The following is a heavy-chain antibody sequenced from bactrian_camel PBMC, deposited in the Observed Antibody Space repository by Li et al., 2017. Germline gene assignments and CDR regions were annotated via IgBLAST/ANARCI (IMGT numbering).Heavy chain of an antibody. J-gene: IGHJ7*01. CDR2: IDADGTT. D-gene: IGHD3*01. CDR1: GYSVGVHG. Sequence: VQLVESGGGSVQAGGSLRLSCITSGYSVGVHGMGWFRQAPGKVREGVAAIDADGTTSYADSEKGRFTISKDNANNIVYLQMSTLEPEDTAMYYCAALQAKHPSLAILTTSPTIMDVWGIGTQVTVS. V-gene: IGHV3S53*01.